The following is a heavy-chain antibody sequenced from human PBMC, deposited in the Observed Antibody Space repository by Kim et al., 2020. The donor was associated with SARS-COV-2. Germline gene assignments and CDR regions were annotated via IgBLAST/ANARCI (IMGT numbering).Heavy chain of an antibody. J-gene: IGHJ6*02. CDR1: GGTFSSYA. D-gene: IGHD3-3*01. Sequence: SVKVSCKASGGTFSSYAISWVRQAPGQGLEWMGGIIPIFGTANYAQKFQGRVTITADESTSTAYMELSSLRSEDTAVYYCASIESITIFGVVIRTDYYGMDVWGQGTTVTVSS. CDR2: IIPIFGTA. CDR3: ASIESITIFGVVIRTDYYGMDV. V-gene: IGHV1-69*13.